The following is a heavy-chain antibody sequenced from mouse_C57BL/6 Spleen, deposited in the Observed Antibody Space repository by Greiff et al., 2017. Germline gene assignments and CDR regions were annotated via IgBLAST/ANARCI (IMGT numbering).Heavy chain of an antibody. CDR2: IHPNSGST. Sequence: VQLQQSGAELVKPGASVKLSCKASGYTFTSYWMHWVKQRPGQGLEWIGMIHPNSGSTNYNEKFKSKATLTVDKSSSTAYMQLSSLTSEDSAVYYCASHIYYYGSSYGNAYWGQGTLVTVSA. V-gene: IGHV1-64*01. D-gene: IGHD1-1*01. CDR3: ASHIYYYGSSYGNAY. J-gene: IGHJ3*01. CDR1: GYTFTSYW.